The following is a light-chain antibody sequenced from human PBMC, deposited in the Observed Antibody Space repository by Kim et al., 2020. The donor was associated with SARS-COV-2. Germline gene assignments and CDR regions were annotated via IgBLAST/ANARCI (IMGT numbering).Light chain of an antibody. CDR2: RNN. V-gene: IGLV1-47*01. J-gene: IGLJ3*02. CDR1: GSNIGNNY. Sequence: GQKVTISCSGSGSNIGNNYVYWYQKLPGTAPKLLIYRNNQRPSGVPDRFSGSKSGTSASLAISWLRSEDEADYYCAAWDDSLSGRMFGGGTQLTVL. CDR3: AAWDDSLSGRM.